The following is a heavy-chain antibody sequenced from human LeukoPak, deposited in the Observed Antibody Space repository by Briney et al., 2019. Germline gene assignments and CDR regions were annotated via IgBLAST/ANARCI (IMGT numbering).Heavy chain of an antibody. Sequence: SVEVSCKASGGTFSSYAISWVRQAPGQGLEWMGGIIPIFGTANYAQKFQGRVTITTDESTSTAYMELSSLRSEDTAVYYCARATSIAAPGYFDYWGEGTLVTVSS. D-gene: IGHD6-6*01. V-gene: IGHV1-69*05. CDR2: IIPIFGTA. CDR3: ARATSIAAPGYFDY. CDR1: GGTFSSYA. J-gene: IGHJ4*02.